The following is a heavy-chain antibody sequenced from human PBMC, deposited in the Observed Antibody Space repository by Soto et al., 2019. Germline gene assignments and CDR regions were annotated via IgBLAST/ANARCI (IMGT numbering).Heavy chain of an antibody. D-gene: IGHD5-18*01. V-gene: IGHV1-69*13. Sequence: SVKVSCKASGGTFSSYAISWVRQAPGQGLEWMGGIVPIFGTANYAQKFQGRVTITADESTSTAYMELSSLRSEDTAVYYCARDTAMVPEATGYYGMDVWGQGTTVTVSS. CDR3: ARDTAMVPEATGYYGMDV. J-gene: IGHJ6*02. CDR1: GGTFSSYA. CDR2: IVPIFGTA.